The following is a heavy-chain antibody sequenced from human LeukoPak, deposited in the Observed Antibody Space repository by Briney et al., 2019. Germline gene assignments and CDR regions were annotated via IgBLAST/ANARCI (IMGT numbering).Heavy chain of an antibody. CDR1: GYTFTSYG. J-gene: IGHJ3*02. CDR2: ISAYNGNT. V-gene: IGHV1-18*01. D-gene: IGHD2-2*01. Sequence: ASVKVSCKASGYTFTSYGISWVRQAPGQGLEWMGWISAYNGNTNYAQKLQGRVTMTTDTSTSTAYMELRSLRSDDTAVYYCAREPPRIVVVPAAMDAFDIWGQGTMVTVSS. CDR3: AREPPRIVVVPAAMDAFDI.